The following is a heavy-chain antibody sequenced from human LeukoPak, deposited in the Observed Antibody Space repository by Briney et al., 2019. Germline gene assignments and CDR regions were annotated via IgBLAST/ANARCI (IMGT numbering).Heavy chain of an antibody. CDR1: GGSISSYY. V-gene: IGHV4-59*08. Sequence: SETLSLTCTVSGGSISSYYWSWIRQPPGKGLEWIGYIYYSGSTNYNPSLKSRVTISVDTSKNQFSLKLSSVTAADTAVYYCARVRGGNSGADYWGQGTLVTVSS. J-gene: IGHJ4*02. CDR2: IYYSGST. D-gene: IGHD4-23*01. CDR3: ARVRGGNSGADY.